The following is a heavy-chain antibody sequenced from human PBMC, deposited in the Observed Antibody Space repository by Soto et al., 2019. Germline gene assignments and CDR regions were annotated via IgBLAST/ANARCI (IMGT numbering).Heavy chain of an antibody. J-gene: IGHJ4*02. D-gene: IGHD3-9*01. CDR1: GFTFSSYA. CDR2: ISGSGGST. V-gene: IGHV3-23*01. CDR3: AKDEYYDILTGTRD. Sequence: GGSLRLSSAASGFTFSSYAMSWVRQAPGKGLEWVSAISGSGGSTYYADSVKGRFTISRDNSKNTLYLQMNSLRAEDTAVYYCAKDEYYDILTGTRDWGQGTLVTVSS.